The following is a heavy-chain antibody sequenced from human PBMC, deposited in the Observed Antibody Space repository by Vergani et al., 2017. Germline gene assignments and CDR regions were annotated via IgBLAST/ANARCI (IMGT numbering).Heavy chain of an antibody. D-gene: IGHD3-22*01. CDR2: FEALADGGRI. J-gene: IGHJ4*02. Sequence: VQLVESGGGVVQPGRSLRLSCAASGFTFSSYAMHWVRQAPGKGLEWVGRFEALADGGRITYGAPVKGRFSLSRDDSENRFYLHMNSLKVEDTGIYYCTADLYLSSGYCCDYWGPGTLVTVSS. CDR3: TADLYLSSGYCCDY. CDR1: GFTFSSYA. V-gene: IGHV3-15*04.